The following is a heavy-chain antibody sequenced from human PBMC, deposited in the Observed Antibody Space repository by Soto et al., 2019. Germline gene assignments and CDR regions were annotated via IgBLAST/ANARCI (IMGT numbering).Heavy chain of an antibody. D-gene: IGHD5-12*01. J-gene: IGHJ2*01. CDR2: IIPIFGTA. Sequence: QVQLVQSGAEVKKPGSSVTVSCKASGGTFSSYTISWVRQAPGQGLEWMGGIIPIFGTANYAQKFQGRVTITADEATSTAYVELSSLRSEDTAVYYCARGNNRWLQLWYVDLWGRGALVTVSS. CDR3: ARGNNRWLQLWYVDL. V-gene: IGHV1-69*12. CDR1: GGTFSSYT.